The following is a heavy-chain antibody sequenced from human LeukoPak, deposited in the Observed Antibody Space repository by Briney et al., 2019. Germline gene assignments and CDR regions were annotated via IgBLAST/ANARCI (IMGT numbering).Heavy chain of an antibody. D-gene: IGHD3-3*01. CDR1: GFTFSSYG. Sequence: GGSLRLSCAASGFTFSSYGMHWVRQAPGKGLEWVAFIRYDGSSKYYTDSVKGRFTVSRDNSKNTLYLQMNSLRTEDTAVYHCGQDICDFCYRLDYWGQGTLVTVSS. V-gene: IGHV3-30*02. CDR3: GQDICDFCYRLDY. J-gene: IGHJ4*02. CDR2: IRYDGSSK.